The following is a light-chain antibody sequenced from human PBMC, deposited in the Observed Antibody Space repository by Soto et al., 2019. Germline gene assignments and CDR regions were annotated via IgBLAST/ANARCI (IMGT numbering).Light chain of an antibody. V-gene: IGLV2-14*01. CDR3: SSNSSSSAYYV. CDR1: SSDIGYYYY. J-gene: IGLJ1*01. CDR2: EVN. Sequence: QSALTQPASVSGSPGQSITISCTGTSSDIGYYYYVSWYQHHSGKARKLIIYEVNNRPSGVSNRFSGSKSVNTASLTISGLQAEDEAEYYCSSNSSSSAYYVFGTGTK.